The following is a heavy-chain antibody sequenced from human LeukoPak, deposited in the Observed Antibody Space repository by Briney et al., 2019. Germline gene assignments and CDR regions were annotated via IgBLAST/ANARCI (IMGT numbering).Heavy chain of an antibody. J-gene: IGHJ4*02. CDR1: GFTFSSYE. D-gene: IGHD3-16*02. CDR2: ISSSGSTI. Sequence: PGGSLRLSCAASGFTFSSYEMNWVRQAPGKGLEWVSYISSSGSTIYYADSVKGRFTISRDNAKKSLYLQMNSLRAEGTAVYSRARAASLGELSFFDYWGQGTLVTVSS. CDR3: ARAASLGELSFFDY. V-gene: IGHV3-48*03.